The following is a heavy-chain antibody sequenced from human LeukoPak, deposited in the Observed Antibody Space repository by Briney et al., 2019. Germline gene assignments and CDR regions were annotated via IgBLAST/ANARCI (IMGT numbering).Heavy chain of an antibody. Sequence: PSETLSLTCTVSGGSISSYYWSWIRQPAGKGLEWIGRIYTSGSTNYNPSLKSRVTMSVDTSKNQFSLKLSSVTAADTAVYYCAITYYDFLGYYFDYWGQGTLVTVSS. CDR3: AITYYDFLGYYFDY. D-gene: IGHD3-3*01. J-gene: IGHJ4*02. V-gene: IGHV4-4*07. CDR2: IYTSGST. CDR1: GGSISSYY.